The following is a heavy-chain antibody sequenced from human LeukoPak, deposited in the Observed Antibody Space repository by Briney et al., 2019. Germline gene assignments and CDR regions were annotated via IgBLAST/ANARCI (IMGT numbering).Heavy chain of an antibody. CDR3: TTYYYDSGGFSGY. CDR1: GFTXSNXW. Sequence: SLRLSCAASGFTXSNXWMSWVRQAPGKGLEWVGRIKSKTDGGTADYAAPVKGRFTISRDDSKNTLYLQMNSLKTEDTAVYYCTTYYYDSGGFSGYWGQGTLVTVSS. V-gene: IGHV3-15*01. CDR2: IKSKTDGGTA. J-gene: IGHJ4*02. D-gene: IGHD3-22*01.